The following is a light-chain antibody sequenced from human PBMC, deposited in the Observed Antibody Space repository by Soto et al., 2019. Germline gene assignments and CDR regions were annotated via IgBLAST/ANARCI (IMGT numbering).Light chain of an antibody. CDR2: GAS. CDR1: QTVSSNF. V-gene: IGKV3-20*01. J-gene: IGKJ1*01. CDR3: QQYGTSPET. Sequence: EMVLTQSPDTLSLSPGERATVSCRASQTVSSNFLAWYQQRPGQAPRLLIYGASSRAAGIPDRFSGSGSGTDFTLTISRLEPEDLAVYYCQQYGTSPETFGQGTKVEIK.